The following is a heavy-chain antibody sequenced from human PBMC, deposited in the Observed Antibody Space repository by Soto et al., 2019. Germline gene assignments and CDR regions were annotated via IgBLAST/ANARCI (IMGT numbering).Heavy chain of an antibody. CDR1: GGSINNYY. CDR2: IYYSGRT. Sequence: PSETLSLTCSVSGGSINNYYWSWIRQPPGKGLEYIGYIYYSGRTYYNPSLNSRVSISVDVSKGEFSLKVTSVTAADTAIYFCARHYTGWTSPLDSWGQGTVVTLSS. D-gene: IGHD2-8*02. CDR3: ARHYTGWTSPLDS. V-gene: IGHV4-59*08. J-gene: IGHJ1*01.